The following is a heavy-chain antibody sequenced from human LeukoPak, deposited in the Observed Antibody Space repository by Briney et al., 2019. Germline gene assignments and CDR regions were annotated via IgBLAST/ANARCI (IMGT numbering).Heavy chain of an antibody. Sequence: ASVKVSCKASGYTFSGYYMHWVRQAPGQGLEWMGWINPNSGDTNYAQKFQGRVTMTRDTSISTAYMELSRLRSDDTAMYSCARFNTVGTTIDYWGQGTLVTVSS. D-gene: IGHD1-26*01. CDR1: GYTFSGYY. CDR3: ARFNTVGTTIDY. CDR2: INPNSGDT. V-gene: IGHV1-2*02. J-gene: IGHJ4*02.